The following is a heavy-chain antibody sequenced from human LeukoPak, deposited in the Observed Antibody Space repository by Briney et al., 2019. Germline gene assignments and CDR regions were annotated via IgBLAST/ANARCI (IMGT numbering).Heavy chain of an antibody. D-gene: IGHD1-1*01. J-gene: IGHJ3*02. V-gene: IGHV4-39*07. CDR1: GDSISSSDYY. CDR2: IYYSGST. CDR3: ARVTRLERRENAFDI. Sequence: TSETLSLACTVSGDSISSSDYYWGWIRQPPGKGLEWIGNIYYSGSTYYNPSLESRVTISVDTSKNQFSLKLSSVTAADTAVYYCARVTRLERRENAFDIWGQGTMVTVSS.